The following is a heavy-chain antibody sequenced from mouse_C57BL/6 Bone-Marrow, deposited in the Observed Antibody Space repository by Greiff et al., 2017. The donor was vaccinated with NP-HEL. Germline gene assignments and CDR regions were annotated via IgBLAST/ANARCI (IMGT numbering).Heavy chain of an antibody. V-gene: IGHV1-76*01. CDR1: GYTFTDYY. D-gene: IGHD3-3*01. J-gene: IGHJ3*01. CDR3: ARGEGTFAY. CDR2: IYPGSGNT. Sequence: VQLQQSGAELVRPGASVKLSCKASGYTFTDYYINWVKQRPGQGLEWIARIYPGSGNTYYNQKFKGKATLTVDQSSSTAYMQLNSLTSEDSAVYYCARGEGTFAYWGQGTLVTVSA.